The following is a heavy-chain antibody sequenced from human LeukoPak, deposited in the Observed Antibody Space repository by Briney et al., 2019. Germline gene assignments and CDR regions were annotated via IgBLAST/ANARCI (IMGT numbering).Heavy chain of an antibody. CDR1: GFTSTRYS. J-gene: IGHJ4*02. V-gene: IGHV3-48*04. Sequence: GRSMRLSCAVSGFTSTRYSMNWVRPAARKGMEWSYYISSSSTTIHYADSVTGRFTISRDNARNSLYLQMESLRLEDSAICYCVNIETGYWGQGTLVTVSS. CDR3: VNIETGY. CDR2: ISSSSTTI.